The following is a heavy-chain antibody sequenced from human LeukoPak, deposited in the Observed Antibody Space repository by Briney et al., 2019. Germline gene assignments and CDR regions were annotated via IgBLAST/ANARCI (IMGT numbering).Heavy chain of an antibody. Sequence: GGSPRLSCAASGFTFSSYWMHWVRQAPGKGLVWVSRINSDGSSTSYADSVKGRFTISRDNAKNTLYLQMNSLRAEDTAVYYCARVNLRFDAFDIWGQGTMVTVSS. J-gene: IGHJ3*02. CDR2: INSDGSST. CDR1: GFTFSSYW. D-gene: IGHD3-3*01. CDR3: ARVNLRFDAFDI. V-gene: IGHV3-74*01.